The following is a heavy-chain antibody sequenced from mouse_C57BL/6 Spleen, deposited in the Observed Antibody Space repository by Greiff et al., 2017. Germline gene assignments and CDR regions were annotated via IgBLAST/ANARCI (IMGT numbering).Heavy chain of an antibody. D-gene: IGHD2-1*01. J-gene: IGHJ2*01. Sequence: EVKLMESEGGLVQPGSSMKLSCTASGFTFSDYYMAWVRQVPEKGLEWVANINYDGSSTYYLDSLKSRFIISRDNAKNILYLQMSSLKSEDTATYYCARDLPLDYWGQGTTLTVSS. CDR3: ARDLPLDY. CDR1: GFTFSDYY. V-gene: IGHV5-16*01. CDR2: INYDGSST.